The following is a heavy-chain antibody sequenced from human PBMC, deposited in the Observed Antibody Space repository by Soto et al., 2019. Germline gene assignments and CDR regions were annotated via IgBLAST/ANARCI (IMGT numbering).Heavy chain of an antibody. CDR2: INAGNGNT. CDR1: GYTFTSYA. D-gene: IGHD3-3*01. Sequence: ASVKVSCKASGYTFTSYAMHWVRQAPGQRLEWMGWINAGNGNTKYSQKFQGRVTITRDTSASTAYMGLSSLRSEDTAVYYCARTSGYYFYDYCGQGTLVIVSS. J-gene: IGHJ4*02. CDR3: ARTSGYYFYDY. V-gene: IGHV1-3*01.